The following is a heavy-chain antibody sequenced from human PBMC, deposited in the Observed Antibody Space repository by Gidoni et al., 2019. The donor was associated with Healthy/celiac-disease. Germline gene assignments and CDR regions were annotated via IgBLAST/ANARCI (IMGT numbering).Heavy chain of an antibody. CDR2: IKQDGSEK. Sequence: EVQLVESGGGLVQPGGSLRLSCAASGFTFSSYWMSWVRQAPGKGLEWGANIKQDGSEKYYVDSVKGRFTISRDNAKNSLYLQMNSLRAEDTAVYYCARDIWGGYCSSTSCLGYFDYWGQGTLVTVSS. J-gene: IGHJ4*02. V-gene: IGHV3-7*04. D-gene: IGHD2-2*01. CDR1: GFTFSSYW. CDR3: ARDIWGGYCSSTSCLGYFDY.